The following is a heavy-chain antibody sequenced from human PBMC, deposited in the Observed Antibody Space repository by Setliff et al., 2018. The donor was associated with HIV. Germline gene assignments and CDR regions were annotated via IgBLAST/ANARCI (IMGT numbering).Heavy chain of an antibody. Sequence: GVLRLSCVASGFTFGPFWMHWVRQAPGKGLEWVSYINSDGSIITYGESVKGRFTISRDNAKNTLYLQMNSLRAEDTAVYYCARDRGYPDSFNIWGQGTVVTVSS. CDR3: ARDRGYPDSFNI. CDR1: GFTFGPFW. CDR2: INSDGSII. D-gene: IGHD3-10*01. J-gene: IGHJ3*02. V-gene: IGHV3-74*01.